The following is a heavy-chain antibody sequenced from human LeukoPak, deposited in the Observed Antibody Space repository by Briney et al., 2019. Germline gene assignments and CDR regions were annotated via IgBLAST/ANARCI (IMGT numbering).Heavy chain of an antibody. Sequence: ASVKVSCKASGYTFSSYYIYWVRQAPGQGLEWVGGINPSGGSTTYAQKFQGRVTMTRDTSTSTVYMELSSLRSEDTAVYYCARDGARSDFDYWGQGTLVTVSS. V-gene: IGHV1-46*01. J-gene: IGHJ4*02. D-gene: IGHD3-3*01. CDR3: ARDGARSDFDY. CDR1: GYTFSSYY. CDR2: INPSGGST.